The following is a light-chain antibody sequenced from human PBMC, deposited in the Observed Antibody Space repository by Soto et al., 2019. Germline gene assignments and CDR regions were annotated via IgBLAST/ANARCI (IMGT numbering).Light chain of an antibody. J-gene: IGKJ5*01. CDR2: DAS. Sequence: EIVLTQSPATLSLSPGERATLSCRASQSVSSYLAWYQQKPGQAPRLLIYDASNRATGIPARFSGSGSGTDFTLTISGLEPEDFAVYFYQQRSNWITLGQGTRLEIE. CDR3: QQRSNWIT. CDR1: QSVSSY. V-gene: IGKV3-11*01.